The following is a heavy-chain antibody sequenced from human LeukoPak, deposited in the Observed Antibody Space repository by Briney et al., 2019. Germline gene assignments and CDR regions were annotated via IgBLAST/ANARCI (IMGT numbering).Heavy chain of an antibody. CDR3: ARDRAHCSSTSCLNWFDP. D-gene: IGHD2-2*01. CDR2: INHSGST. CDR1: GGSFSGYY. J-gene: IGHJ5*02. V-gene: IGHV4-34*01. Sequence: PSETLSLTCAAYGGSFSGYYWSWIRQPPGKGLEWIGEINHSGSTNYNPSLKSRVTISVDTSKNQFSLKLSSVTAADTAVYYCARDRAHCSSTSCLNWFDPWGQGTLVTVSS.